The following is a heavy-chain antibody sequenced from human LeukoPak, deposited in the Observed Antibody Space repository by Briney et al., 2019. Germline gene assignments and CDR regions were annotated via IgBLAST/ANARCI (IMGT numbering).Heavy chain of an antibody. CDR2: NNGDGSTT. CDR3: ARDPRNAGLAP. J-gene: IGHJ5*02. CDR1: GFSLSGYW. Sequence: PGGSLRLSCVASGFSLSGYWMYWVRQAPGKGLMYISRNNGDGSTTNYADVVKGRFTMSRDNVKNTLYLQMNSLRVEDTAVYYCARDPRNAGLAPWGQGTLVTVSS. V-gene: IGHV3-74*01.